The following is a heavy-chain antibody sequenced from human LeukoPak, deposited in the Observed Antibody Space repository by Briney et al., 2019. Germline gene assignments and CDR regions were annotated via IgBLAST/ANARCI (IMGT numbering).Heavy chain of an antibody. V-gene: IGHV3-15*01. D-gene: IGHD5-24*01. CDR3: ATEFYSNGYNY. CDR2: IKSGTDGGTT. CDR1: QLTFSSAW. Sequence: GGSLRLSCAASQLTFSSAWMTWVRQIPGKGLEWVGHIKSGTDGGTTDYAAPVKGRFTVSRDDSKSTVYLQMNSLKTEDSAVYFCATEFYSNGYNYWGRGTLVTVSS. J-gene: IGHJ4*02.